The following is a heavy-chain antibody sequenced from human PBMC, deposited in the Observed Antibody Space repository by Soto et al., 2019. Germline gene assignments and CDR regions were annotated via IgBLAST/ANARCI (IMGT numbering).Heavy chain of an antibody. V-gene: IGHV4-34*01. D-gene: IGHD3-16*01. CDR2: INHVGGT. Sequence: GTLALSSAVYGGFLSESYWTGIRQPPGKGLEWIGEINHVGGTNYNPSLKSRVTMSVDTSQNQFSLRLISVTAADTAMYFCVRIRYQLPSSVLWLDPWGQGTPVTVSS. CDR3: VRIRYQLPSSVLWLDP. J-gene: IGHJ5*02. CDR1: GGFLSESY.